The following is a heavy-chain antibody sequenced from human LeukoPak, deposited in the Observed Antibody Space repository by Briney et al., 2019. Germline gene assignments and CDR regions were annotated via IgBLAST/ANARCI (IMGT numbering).Heavy chain of an antibody. J-gene: IGHJ4*02. D-gene: IGHD2-2*01. CDR2: IYPGDSNP. CDR3: ARHGGYCSSTSCYGGFVDY. V-gene: IGHV5-51*01. CDR1: GYSFTSYW. Sequence: GESLKISCSGSGYSFTSYWIGWVRQMPGKGLEWMGIIYPGDSNPRYSPSFQGKVTISADKSISTAYLQWSSLKASDTAMYYCARHGGYCSSTSCYGGFVDYWGQGTLVTVSS.